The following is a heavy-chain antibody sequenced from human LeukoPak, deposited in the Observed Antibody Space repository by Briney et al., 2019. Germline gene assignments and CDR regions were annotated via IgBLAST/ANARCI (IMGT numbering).Heavy chain of an antibody. D-gene: IGHD6-19*01. V-gene: IGHV3-7*01. CDR1: GFTFSNYA. CDR2: IKEDGREK. CDR3: AREAIRSGWDPDY. Sequence: PGGSLRLSCAASGFTFSNYAMSWVRQAPGKGLEWVANIKEDGREKYYVDSVKGRFTISRDNARNSLYLQMNSLRAEDTAVYYCAREAIRSGWDPDYWGQGTLVTVSS. J-gene: IGHJ4*02.